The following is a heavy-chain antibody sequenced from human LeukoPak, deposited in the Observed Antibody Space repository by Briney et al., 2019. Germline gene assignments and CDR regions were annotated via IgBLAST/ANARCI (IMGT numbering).Heavy chain of an antibody. CDR1: GFTFSSYA. J-gene: IGHJ4*02. CDR3: AKDTVQLWLIFGGPFDY. V-gene: IGHV3-23*01. D-gene: IGHD5-18*01. CDR2: ISGSGGST. Sequence: GGSLRLSCAASGFTFSSYAMSWVRQAPGKGLEWVSAISGSGGSTYYADSVKGRFTISRDNSKNTLYLQMNSLRAEDTAVYYCAKDTVQLWLIFGGPFDYWGQGTLVTVSS.